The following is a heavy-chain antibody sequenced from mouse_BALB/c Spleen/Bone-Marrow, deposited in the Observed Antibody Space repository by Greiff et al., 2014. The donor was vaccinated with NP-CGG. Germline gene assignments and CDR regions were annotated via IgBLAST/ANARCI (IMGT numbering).Heavy chain of an antibody. CDR2: ISYSGST. V-gene: IGHV3-2*02. Sequence: EVQLQQSGPGLVKPSQSLSLTCTVTGYSITSDYAWNWIRQFPGNKLEWMGYISYSGSTSYNPSLKSRISITRDTSKNQFFLQLNSVTPEDTATYYCARGGYDDAVDYWGQGTSVTVSS. CDR3: ARGGYDDAVDY. CDR1: GYSITSDYA. D-gene: IGHD2-14*01. J-gene: IGHJ4*01.